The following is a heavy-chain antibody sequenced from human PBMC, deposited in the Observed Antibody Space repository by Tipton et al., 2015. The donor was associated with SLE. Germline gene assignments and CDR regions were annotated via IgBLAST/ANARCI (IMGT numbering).Heavy chain of an antibody. V-gene: IGHV3-23*03. CDR1: GFTISNYA. CDR2: INSGGST. CDR3: AGMTPVTRYYFDY. J-gene: IGHJ4*02. Sequence: GSLRLSCAASGFTISNYAMNWVRQAPGKGLEWVSLINSGGSTSYADSVKGRFTISRDNSKNTLYLQMNSLRAEDTAVYYCAGMTPVTRYYFDYWGQGTLVTVSS. D-gene: IGHD4-17*01.